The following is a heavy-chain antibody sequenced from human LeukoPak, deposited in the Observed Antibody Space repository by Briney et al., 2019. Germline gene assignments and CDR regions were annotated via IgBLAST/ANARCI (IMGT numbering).Heavy chain of an antibody. CDR3: ARGYCSGGSCSRSY. Sequence: GGSLRLSCAASGFTFSTYGMNWVRQAPGKGLEWVSYISSGSGTIYYADSVKGRFTISRDNAKNSVYLQMNSLRAEDTAVYYCARGYCSGGSCSRSYWGQGTLVTVSS. CDR2: ISSGSGTI. V-gene: IGHV3-48*04. CDR1: GFTFSTYG. J-gene: IGHJ4*02. D-gene: IGHD2-15*01.